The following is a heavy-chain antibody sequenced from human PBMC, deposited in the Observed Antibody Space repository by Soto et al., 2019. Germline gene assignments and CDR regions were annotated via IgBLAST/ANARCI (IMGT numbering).Heavy chain of an antibody. J-gene: IGHJ4*02. CDR1: GGSISTVGHY. D-gene: IGHD1-1*01. Sequence: KASETLSLTCSVSGGSISTVGHYWTWIRQPPGKGLEWIGSIYHTGSTYYSKSLRSRLTMSADTSKSQFSLRLSSVTAADTAVYYCARATGTLRSRNCDYWGQGSLVTVSS. CDR2: IYHTGST. CDR3: ARATGTLRSRNCDY. V-gene: IGHV4-31*03.